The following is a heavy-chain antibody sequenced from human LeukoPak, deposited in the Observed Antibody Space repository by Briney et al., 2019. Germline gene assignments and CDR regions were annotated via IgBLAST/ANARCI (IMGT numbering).Heavy chain of an antibody. CDR2: IYYSGST. CDR3: ARVLYGGNSGGAFDI. J-gene: IGHJ3*02. Sequence: PSETLSLTCTVSGGSISSGGYSWSWLRQHPGKGLEWIGYIYYSGSTYYNPSLKSRVTISVDTSKNQFSLKLSSVTAADTAVYYCARVLYGGNSGGAFDIWGQGTMVTVSS. V-gene: IGHV4-31*03. CDR1: GGSISSGGYS. D-gene: IGHD2-21*02.